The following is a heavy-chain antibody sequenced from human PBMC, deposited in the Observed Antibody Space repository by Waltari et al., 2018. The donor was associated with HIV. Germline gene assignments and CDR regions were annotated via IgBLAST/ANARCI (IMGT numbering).Heavy chain of an antibody. CDR1: GYTFTSSY. V-gene: IGHV1-46*01. Sequence: QVQLVQSGAEVKKPGASVKVSCKASGYTFTSSYMHWVRQAPGQGLEWKGIINPSGGYTSYAQKFQGRVTMTRDTSTSTVYMELSSLRSDDAAVYYCARVAYSSSWTPPFDYWGQGTLVTVSS. D-gene: IGHD6-13*01. CDR3: ARVAYSSSWTPPFDY. J-gene: IGHJ4*02. CDR2: INPSGGYT.